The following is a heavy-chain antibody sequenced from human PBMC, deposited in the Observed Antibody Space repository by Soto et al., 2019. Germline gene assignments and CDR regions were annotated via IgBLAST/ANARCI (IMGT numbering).Heavy chain of an antibody. Sequence: PRGSLRLSCAASGFTVSSNYMSWVRQAPGKGLEWVSVIYSGGSTYYADSVKGRFTISRDNSKNTLYLQMNSLRAEDTAVYYCAGGGRFLEWNGLYYGMDVWGQGTTVTVSS. D-gene: IGHD3-3*01. CDR3: AGGGRFLEWNGLYYGMDV. CDR2: IYSGGST. J-gene: IGHJ6*02. V-gene: IGHV3-53*01. CDR1: GFTVSSNY.